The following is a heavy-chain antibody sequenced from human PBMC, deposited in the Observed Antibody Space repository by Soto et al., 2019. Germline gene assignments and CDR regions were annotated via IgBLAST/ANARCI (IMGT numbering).Heavy chain of an antibody. D-gene: IGHD3-10*01. V-gene: IGHV4-34*01. CDR1: GGSFSGYY. CDR3: ARGGPGSGSPPWLDP. J-gene: IGHJ5*02. CDR2: INHSGST. Sequence: SETLSLTCAVYGGSFSGYYWSWIRQPPGKGLEWIGEINHSGSTNYNPSLKSRVTISVDTSKNQFSLKLSSVTAADTAVYCCARGGPGSGSPPWLDPWGQGTLVTVSS.